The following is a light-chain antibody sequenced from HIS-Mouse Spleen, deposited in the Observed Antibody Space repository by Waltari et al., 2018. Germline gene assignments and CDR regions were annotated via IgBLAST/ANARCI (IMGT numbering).Light chain of an antibody. J-gene: IGLJ3*02. CDR2: RNK. V-gene: IGLV1-47*01. Sequence: QSVLTQPPSASGTPGQRVTISCSGSSSNIGSNYVYWYQQLPGTAPKLPIYRNKQRPSGVPDRFSGSKSGTSASLAISGLRSEDEADYYCAAWDDSLSGRVFGGGTKLTVL. CDR1: SSNIGSNY. CDR3: AAWDDSLSGRV.